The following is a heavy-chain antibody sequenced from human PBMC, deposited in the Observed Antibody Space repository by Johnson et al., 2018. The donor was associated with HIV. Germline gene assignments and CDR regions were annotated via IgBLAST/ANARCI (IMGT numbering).Heavy chain of an antibody. D-gene: IGHD1-26*01. CDR3: TTDQVDSGSYYNAFHI. Sequence: VQLVESGGGLVKPGGSLRLSCAASGFTFSNAWMNWVRQAPGKGLEWVGRIKSKTHGETTDYAAPVKGRFSISRDDSKNTLYLQMNSLKSEDTAVYYCTTDQVDSGSYYNAFHIWGQGTTVTVSS. CDR1: GFTFSNAW. J-gene: IGHJ3*02. V-gene: IGHV3-15*01. CDR2: IKSKTHGETT.